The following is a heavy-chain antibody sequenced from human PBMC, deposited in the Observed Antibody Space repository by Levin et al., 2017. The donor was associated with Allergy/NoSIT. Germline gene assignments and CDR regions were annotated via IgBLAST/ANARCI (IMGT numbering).Heavy chain of an antibody. CDR3: ASFLPALRGWFGQDAFDI. CDR2: INHSGST. D-gene: IGHD3-10*01. CDR1: GGSFSGYY. Sequence: SQTLSLTCAVYGGSFSGYYWSWIRQPPGKGLEWIGEINHSGSTNYNPSLKSRVTISVDTSKNQFSLKLSSVTAADTAVYYCASFLPALRGWFGQDAFDIWGQGTMVTVSS. J-gene: IGHJ3*02. V-gene: IGHV4-34*01.